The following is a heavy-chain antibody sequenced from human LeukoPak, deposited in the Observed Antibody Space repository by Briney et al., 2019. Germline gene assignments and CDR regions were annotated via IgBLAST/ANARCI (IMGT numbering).Heavy chain of an antibody. CDR1: GYTFTNYY. J-gene: IGHJ4*02. CDR2: INPSGGST. V-gene: IGHV1-46*01. CDR3: ARETTLTGYSSGLGFNY. D-gene: IGHD6-19*01. Sequence: VASVKVSCKASGYTFTNYYIHWVRQAPGQGLEWMGIINPSGGSTNFAQKFQGRVTMTTDTSTITVYMELSSLRSEDTAVYYCARETTLTGYSSGLGFNYWGQGTLVTVSS.